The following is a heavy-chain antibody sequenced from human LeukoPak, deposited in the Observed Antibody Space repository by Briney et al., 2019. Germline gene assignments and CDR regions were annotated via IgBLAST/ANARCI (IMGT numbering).Heavy chain of an antibody. Sequence: GGSLRLSCAVSGFSFSDYYMSWIRQNPGKGLEWVSYISSFSTYTNYADSVKGRFTISRDNAKNSLHLQMNSLRDEDTAVYYCARGSSNWYFDLWGRGTLVTVSS. J-gene: IGHJ2*01. CDR3: ARGSSNWYFDL. CDR2: ISSFSTYT. V-gene: IGHV3-11*06. D-gene: IGHD2-15*01. CDR1: GFSFSDYY.